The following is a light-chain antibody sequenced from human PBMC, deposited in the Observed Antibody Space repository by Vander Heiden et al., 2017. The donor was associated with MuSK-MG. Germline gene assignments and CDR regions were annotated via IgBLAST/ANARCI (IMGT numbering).Light chain of an antibody. J-gene: IGLJ2*01. V-gene: IGLV2-14*01. Sequence: QSALTQPASVSGSPGQSITISCTGTSSDVGGYNYVSWYQQHPGKAPKLMIYDVSNRPSGVSNRFSGSKSGNTASLTISGLQAEDEADYYCSSYTSSSTSGVFGGGTNL. CDR3: SSYTSSSTSGV. CDR1: SSDVGGYNY. CDR2: DVS.